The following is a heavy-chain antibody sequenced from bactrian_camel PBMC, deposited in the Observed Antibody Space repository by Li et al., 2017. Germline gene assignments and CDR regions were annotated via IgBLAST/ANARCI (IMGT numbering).Heavy chain of an antibody. J-gene: IGHJ4*01. Sequence: QVQLVESGGGSVQAGGSLRLSCAVSGKTYLINRISWFRQAPGKQREGIASIYNCSANPFYADSVKGRFTISQDNAYDTVYLQMDSLEPDDTAMYYCAAGGARCAGTFYLGCYRYWGQGTQVTVS. V-gene: IGHV3S54*01. CDR3: AAGGARCAGTFYLGCYRY. D-gene: IGHD5*01. CDR1: GKTYLINR. CDR2: IYNCSANP.